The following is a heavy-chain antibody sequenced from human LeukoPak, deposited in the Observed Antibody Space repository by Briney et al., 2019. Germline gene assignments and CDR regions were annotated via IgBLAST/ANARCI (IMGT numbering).Heavy chain of an antibody. CDR1: GFSVSSNY. D-gene: IGHD4-23*01. CDR3: ARAEGYGGELDS. V-gene: IGHV3-53*05. CDR2: ISNDGRT. J-gene: IGHJ4*02. Sequence: PGGSLRLSCAASGFSVSSNYMSWVRQAPGKGLEGVSVISNDGRTYYADSVKGRFTISRENSKNRLYLQMNSLRAEDTAVYYCARAEGYGGELDSWGQGTLVTVSS.